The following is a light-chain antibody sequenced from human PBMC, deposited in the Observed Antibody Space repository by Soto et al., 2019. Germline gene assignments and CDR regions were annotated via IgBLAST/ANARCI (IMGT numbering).Light chain of an antibody. V-gene: IGKV3-20*01. CDR1: QSVSSSY. CDR3: QQYGSSPRVT. Sequence: EIVLTQSPGTLSLSPGERATLSCRASQSVSSSYLAWYQQKPGQAPSLLIYGASSRATGIPDRFSGSGSGTDFTLTISRLEPEDFAVSYCQQYGSSPRVTFGGGTKVEIK. CDR2: GAS. J-gene: IGKJ4*01.